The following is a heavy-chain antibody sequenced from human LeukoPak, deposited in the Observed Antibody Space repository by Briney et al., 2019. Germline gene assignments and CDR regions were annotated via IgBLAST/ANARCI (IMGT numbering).Heavy chain of an antibody. CDR3: AREYYDSSGYFGWFDP. CDR1: GGSISSGGYY. V-gene: IGHV4-31*03. Sequence: PSETLSLTCTVSGGSISSGGYYWSWIRQPPGKGVGWIGFIYYSGSTYYNPSLKSRVTILVDTSKNQFSLKLSSVTAADTAVYYCAREYYDSSGYFGWFDPWGQGTLVTVSS. J-gene: IGHJ5*02. D-gene: IGHD3-22*01. CDR2: IYYSGST.